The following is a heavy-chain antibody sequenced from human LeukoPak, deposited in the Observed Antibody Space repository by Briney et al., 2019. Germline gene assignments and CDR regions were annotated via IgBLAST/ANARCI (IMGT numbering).Heavy chain of an antibody. V-gene: IGHV4-39*07. Sequence: SETLSLTCTVSGGSISSSSYYWSWIRQPPGKGLEWIGEINHSGSTNYNPSLKSRVTISVDTSKNQFSLKLSSVTAADTAVYYCARDEWELHAFDIWGQGTMVTVSS. J-gene: IGHJ3*02. CDR1: GGSISSSSYY. CDR3: ARDEWELHAFDI. D-gene: IGHD1-26*01. CDR2: INHSGST.